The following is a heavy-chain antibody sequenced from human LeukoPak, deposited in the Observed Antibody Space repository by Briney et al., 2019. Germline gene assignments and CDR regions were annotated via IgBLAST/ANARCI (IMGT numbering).Heavy chain of an antibody. D-gene: IGHD3-22*01. V-gene: IGHV4-59*01. CDR1: GGSISSYY. Sequence: SETLSLTCTVSGGSISSYYWSWIRQPPEKGLEWIGYIYYSGSTNYNPSLKSRVTISVDTSKNQFSLKLSSVTAADTAVYYCARGEFRDYYDSSGYYYFGYWGQGTLVTVSS. CDR2: IYYSGST. CDR3: ARGEFRDYYDSSGYYYFGY. J-gene: IGHJ4*02.